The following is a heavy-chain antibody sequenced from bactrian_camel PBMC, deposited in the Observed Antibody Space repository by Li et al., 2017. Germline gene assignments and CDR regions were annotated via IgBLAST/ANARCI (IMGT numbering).Heavy chain of an antibody. J-gene: IGHJ6*01. Sequence: VQLVESGGGSVQAGGSLRLSCVGSEYTFNAHCMGWFRQAPGKEREGVAVLDSDGITKYSDSVKGRFIISKHNAKNTLFLQMNSLKPEDTAMYYCAAEGSGAYCSLRALPLGYWDQGTQVTVS. CDR2: LDSDGIT. CDR3: AAEGSGAYCSLRALPLGY. V-gene: IGHV3S53*01. D-gene: IGHD3*01. CDR1: EYTFNAHC.